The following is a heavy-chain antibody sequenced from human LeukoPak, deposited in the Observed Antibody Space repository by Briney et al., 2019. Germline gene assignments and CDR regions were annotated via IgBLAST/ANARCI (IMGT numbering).Heavy chain of an antibody. J-gene: IGHJ4*02. CDR3: VRALGILTGTYYLDY. CDR2: IYYSGST. CDR1: GGSISSYY. Sequence: PSETLSLTCTVSGGSISSYYWSWIRQPPGKGLEWIGYIYYSGSTNYNPSLKSRVTISVDTSKNQFSLKLSSVTAADTAVYYCVRALGILTGTYYLDYWGQGTLVTVSS. V-gene: IGHV4-59*01. D-gene: IGHD3-9*01.